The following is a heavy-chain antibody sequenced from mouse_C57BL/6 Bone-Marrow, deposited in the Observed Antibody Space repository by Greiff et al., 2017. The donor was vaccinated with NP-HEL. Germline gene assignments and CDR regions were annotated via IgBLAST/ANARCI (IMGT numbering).Heavy chain of an antibody. V-gene: IGHV1-19*01. D-gene: IGHD2-3*01. CDR1: GYTFTDYY. J-gene: IGHJ4*01. CDR3: ARSFYDGCPGYDMDY. CDR2: INPYNGGT. Sequence: VQLQQSGPVLVKPGASVKMSCKASGYTFTDYYMNWVKQSHGKSLEWIGVINPYNGGTSYNQKFKGKATLTVDKSSSTAYMELNSLTSEDSAVYYCARSFYDGCPGYDMDYWGQGTSVTVSS.